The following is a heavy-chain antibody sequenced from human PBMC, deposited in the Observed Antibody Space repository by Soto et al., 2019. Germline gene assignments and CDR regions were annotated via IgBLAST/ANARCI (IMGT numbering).Heavy chain of an antibody. CDR3: TTERGYCSSTSCYSDY. D-gene: IGHD2-2*02. V-gene: IGHV3-7*05. CDR2: IKQDGSEK. Sequence: PGGSLRLSCAASGFTFSSYWMSWVRQAPGKGLEWVANIKQDGSEKYYVDSVKGRFTISRDNAKNSLYLQMNSLRAEDTAVYYCTTERGYCSSTSCYSDYWGQGTLVTVSS. J-gene: IGHJ4*02. CDR1: GFTFSSYW.